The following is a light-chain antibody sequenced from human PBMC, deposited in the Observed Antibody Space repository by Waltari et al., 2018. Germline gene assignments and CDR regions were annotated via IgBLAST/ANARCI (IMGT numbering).Light chain of an antibody. CDR2: YDS. J-gene: IGLJ3*02. CDR1: NIESNS. Sequence: YVVTQPPSVSVAPGKTATLTCGGENIESNSTTLYQQKPGQAPVLVIFYDSDRPSGIPERFSGSNSGNTATLTISWVEAGDEADYHCQVWDDTTNSGVFGGGTRLTVL. CDR3: QVWDDTTNSGV. V-gene: IGLV3-21*04.